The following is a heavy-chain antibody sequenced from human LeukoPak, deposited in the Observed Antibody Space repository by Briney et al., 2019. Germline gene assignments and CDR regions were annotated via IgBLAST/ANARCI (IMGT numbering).Heavy chain of an antibody. D-gene: IGHD2-15*01. V-gene: IGHV4-59*01. CDR3: ARDAVAANYYYYYMDV. J-gene: IGHJ6*03. Sequence: SETLSLTCTVSGGSISSYYWSWIRQPPGKGLEWIGYIYYSGSTNYNPSLKSRVTISVDTSENQFSLKLSSVTAADTAVYYCARDAVAANYYYYYMDVWGKGTTVTVSS. CDR1: GGSISSYY. CDR2: IYYSGST.